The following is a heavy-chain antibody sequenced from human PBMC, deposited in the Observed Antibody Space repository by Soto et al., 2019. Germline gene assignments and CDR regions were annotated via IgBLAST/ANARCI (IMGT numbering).Heavy chain of an antibody. D-gene: IGHD3-9*01. CDR3: AKGALSTYFD. J-gene: IGHJ4*02. V-gene: IGHV3-23*01. Sequence: GGSLRLSCSASEFTFSTYAMSWVRQAPGKGLEWVSSIGSGGSPTYYADSVKGRFTISRDNSKNTLYLQMNSLRAEDTAVYYCAKGALSTYFDWGQGTLVTVSS. CDR2: IGSGGSPT. CDR1: EFTFSTYA.